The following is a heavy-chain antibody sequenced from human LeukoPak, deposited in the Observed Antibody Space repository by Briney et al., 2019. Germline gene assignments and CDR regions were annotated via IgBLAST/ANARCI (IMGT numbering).Heavy chain of an antibody. D-gene: IGHD3/OR15-3a*01. CDR1: GFTFSSHW. CDR2: INQDGSEK. CDR3: GRGVGLVKYIFVFRVY. V-gene: IGHV3-7*01. J-gene: IGHJ4*02. Sequence: PGGSLRLSCGASGFTFSSHWMSWVRQAPGKGLEWVANINQDGSEKYYVDSVKGRFTISRDNAKNSLYLQMNSLRVEDTAVYYCGRGVGLVKYIFVFRVYWGQETLVPVS.